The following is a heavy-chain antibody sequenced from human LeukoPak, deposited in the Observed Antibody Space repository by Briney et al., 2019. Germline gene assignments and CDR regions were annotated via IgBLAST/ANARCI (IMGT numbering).Heavy chain of an antibody. CDR3: ARYGFSSSWQGGWHAFDI. CDR1: GYTLTSYY. Sequence: ASVKVSCKASGYTLTSYYMHWVRQAPGQGHEWMGIINPTVGDTIYAQKFQGRVTMTRDMSTSTVYMELSSLRSDDTAVYYCARYGFSSSWQGGWHAFDIWGQGTMVTVSS. J-gene: IGHJ3*02. V-gene: IGHV1-46*01. CDR2: INPTVGDT. D-gene: IGHD6-13*01.